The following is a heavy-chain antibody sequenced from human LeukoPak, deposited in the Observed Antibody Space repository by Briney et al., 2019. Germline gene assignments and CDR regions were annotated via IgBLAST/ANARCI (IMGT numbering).Heavy chain of an antibody. CDR1: GVSFNNYY. Sequence: SETLSLTCAVSGVSFNNYYWSWIRQTPGKGLEWIGEINHSGYTNDSPSLKSRVTLSIDTSRKQFSLNLRSVTVADTGIYYCTRLTTGHDYWGQGTLVTVSS. V-gene: IGHV4-34*01. J-gene: IGHJ4*02. CDR3: TRLTTGHDY. D-gene: IGHD4-17*01. CDR2: INHSGYT.